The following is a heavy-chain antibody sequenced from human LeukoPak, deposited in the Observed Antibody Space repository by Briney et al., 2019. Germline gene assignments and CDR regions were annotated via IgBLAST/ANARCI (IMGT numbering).Heavy chain of an antibody. Sequence: SETLSLTCAVYGGSFNGYYWTWIRQPPGKGLEWIGQINDSGITSYNPSLKGRVTISVGTSKNRFSLEVHSVTAADTAVYYCARGSWYYASGSGYDGGWYYFDHWGQGTLATVSS. D-gene: IGHD3-10*01. CDR3: ARGSWYYASGSGYDGGWYYFDH. J-gene: IGHJ4*02. CDR1: GGSFNGYY. CDR2: INDSGIT. V-gene: IGHV4-34*01.